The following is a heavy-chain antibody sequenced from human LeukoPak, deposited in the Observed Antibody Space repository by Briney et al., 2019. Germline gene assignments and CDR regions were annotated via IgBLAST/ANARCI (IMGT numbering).Heavy chain of an antibody. CDR3: ARVSVAGTGAFDI. CDR2: IWYDGSNK. V-gene: IGHV3-33*01. J-gene: IGHJ3*02. CDR1: GFTFSSYG. Sequence: GGSLRLSCAASGFTFSSYGMHWVRQAPGKGLEWVAVIWYDGSNKYYADSVKGRFTISRDNSKNTLYLQMNSLRAEDTAVYYCARVSVAGTGAFDIWGQETMVTVSS. D-gene: IGHD6-19*01.